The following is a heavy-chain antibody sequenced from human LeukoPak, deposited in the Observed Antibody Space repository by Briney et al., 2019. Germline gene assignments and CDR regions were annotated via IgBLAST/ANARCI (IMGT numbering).Heavy chain of an antibody. D-gene: IGHD3-22*01. J-gene: IGHJ5*02. CDR2: IYNSGST. V-gene: IGHV4-59*08. CDR3: ARHRGDYDSSGYYWFDP. Sequence: SETLSLTCTVSGGSINDYFWSWIRQPPGKGLEWIGYIYNSGSTNYNPSLKSRVSISADTSNNQFSLKLRSVTAADTAVYYCARHRGDYDSSGYYWFDPWSQGTLVTVSS. CDR1: GGSINDYF.